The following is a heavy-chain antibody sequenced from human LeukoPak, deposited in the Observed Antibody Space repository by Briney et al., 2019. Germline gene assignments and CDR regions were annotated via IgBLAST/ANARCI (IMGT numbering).Heavy chain of an antibody. D-gene: IGHD3-10*01. V-gene: IGHV1-2*02. CDR3: ASYPYYYGSGSSEWFDP. CDR1: GYTFTGYY. Sequence: ASVKVSCKASGYTFTGYYMHWVRQALGQGLEWMGWINPNSGGTNYAQKFQGRVTMTRDTSISTAYMELSRLRSDDTAVYYCASYPYYYGSGSSEWFDPWGQGTLVTVSS. CDR2: INPNSGGT. J-gene: IGHJ5*02.